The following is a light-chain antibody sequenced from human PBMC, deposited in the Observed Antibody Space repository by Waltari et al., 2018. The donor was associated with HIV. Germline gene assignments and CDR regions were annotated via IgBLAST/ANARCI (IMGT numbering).Light chain of an antibody. Sequence: QSALTQPASVPGSPGQSITISCPASSTDIGGHESVPWYQQPPGKGPKLIIYEVTNRPSWVSDRFSVSKSGNTASLTISGLQAEDEATYYCSSYTSSVTRLFGGGTKVTVL. CDR2: EVT. J-gene: IGLJ3*02. CDR1: STDIGGHES. V-gene: IGLV2-14*01. CDR3: SSYTSSVTRL.